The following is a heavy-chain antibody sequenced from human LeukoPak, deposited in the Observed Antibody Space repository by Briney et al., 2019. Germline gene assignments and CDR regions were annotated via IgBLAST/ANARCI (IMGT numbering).Heavy chain of an antibody. CDR3: ARDPWTTIDYYYYGMDV. CDR1: GYTFTSYG. Sequence: ASVKVSCKASGYTFTSYGISWVRQAPGQGLEWMGWISAYNGNTNYAQKLQGRVTVTTDTSTSTAYMELRSLRSDDTAVYYCARDPWTTIDYYYYGMDVWGQGTTVTVSS. CDR2: ISAYNGNT. V-gene: IGHV1-18*01. J-gene: IGHJ6*02. D-gene: IGHD3/OR15-3a*01.